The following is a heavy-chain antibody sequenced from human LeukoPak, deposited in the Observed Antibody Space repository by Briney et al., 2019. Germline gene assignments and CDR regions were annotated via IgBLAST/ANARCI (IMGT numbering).Heavy chain of an antibody. CDR1: GFTFSDYY. CDR2: ISSSGSTI. D-gene: IGHD5-18*01. J-gene: IGHJ4*02. CDR3: AKGDTSMDTTLDY. V-gene: IGHV3-11*01. Sequence: KPGGSLRLSCAASGFTFSDYYMSWIRQAPGKGLEWVSYISSSGSTIYYADSVKGRFTISRDNSKNSLYLQMNSLITGDTALYYCAKGDTSMDTTLDYWGQGTLVTVSS.